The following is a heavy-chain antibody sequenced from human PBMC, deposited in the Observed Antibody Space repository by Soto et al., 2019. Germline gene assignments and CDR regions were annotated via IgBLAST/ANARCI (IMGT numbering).Heavy chain of an antibody. CDR2: ITGSGGNT. V-gene: IGHV3-23*01. CDR1: GFTFGTYA. CDR3: AKSGSGLTVDRKFFDC. J-gene: IGHJ4*02. D-gene: IGHD3-3*01. Sequence: EVQLLESGGGLVQPGGSLRLSCAASGFTFGTYAMRWVRQAPGKGLEWVSAITGSGGNTYYADSVKGRFTISRDNSKNTLYLQMYSLRAAGTAVYYCAKSGSGLTVDRKFFDCWGQGALVTVSS.